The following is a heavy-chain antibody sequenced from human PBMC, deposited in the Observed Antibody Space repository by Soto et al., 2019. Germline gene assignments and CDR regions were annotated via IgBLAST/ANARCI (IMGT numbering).Heavy chain of an antibody. CDR3: ASDLSGRADV. D-gene: IGHD3-10*01. CDR2: MNEDGGTT. J-gene: IGHJ6*02. V-gene: IGHV3-74*01. Sequence: SLRLSCAASGFTFSSYWMHWGRQAPGKGLVWVSRMNEDGGTTDYADSVKGRFTISRDNAKNTLYLQMNSLRVEDTAVYYCASDLSGRADVWGQGTTVTVSS. CDR1: GFTFSSYW.